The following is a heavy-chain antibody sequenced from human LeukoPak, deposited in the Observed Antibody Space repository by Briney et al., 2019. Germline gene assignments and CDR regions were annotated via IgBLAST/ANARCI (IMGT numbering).Heavy chain of an antibody. CDR1: GGSISSGSYY. D-gene: IGHD6-6*01. Sequence: PSQTLSLTCTVSGGSISSGSYYWSWIRQPAGKGLEWIGRIYTSGSTNYNPSLKSRVTISVDTSKNQFSLKLSSVTAADTAVYYCAGSIAARPTGVGGSFDYWGQGTLVTVSS. V-gene: IGHV4-61*02. CDR3: AGSIAARPTGVGGSFDY. CDR2: IYTSGST. J-gene: IGHJ4*02.